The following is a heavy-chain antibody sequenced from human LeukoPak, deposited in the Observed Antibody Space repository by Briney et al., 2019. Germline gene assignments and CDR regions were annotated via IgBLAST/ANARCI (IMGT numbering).Heavy chain of an antibody. J-gene: IGHJ4*02. CDR1: GFTVSSNY. V-gene: IGHV3-66*01. D-gene: IGHD3-16*01. Sequence: PGGSLRPSCAASGFTVSSNYMSWVRQAPGKGLEWVSVIYSGGSTYYADSVKGRFTISRDNSKNTLYLQMTGLKAEDTAVYYCARDRGFHYWGQGTLVTVSS. CDR3: ARDRGFHY. CDR2: IYSGGST.